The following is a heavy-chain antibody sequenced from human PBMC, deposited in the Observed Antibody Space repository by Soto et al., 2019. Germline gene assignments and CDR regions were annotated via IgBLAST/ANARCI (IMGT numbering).Heavy chain of an antibody. CDR1: GFTFSSYA. J-gene: IGHJ4*02. D-gene: IGHD6-19*01. V-gene: IGHV3-30-3*01. CDR3: ARGYYSSGWYFDY. Sequence: QVQLVESGGGVVQPGRSLRLSCAASGFTFSSYAMHWVRQAPGKGLEWVAVISYDGSNKYYADSVKGRFTISRDNSKNTLYLQMKSLRAEDTAVYYCARGYYSSGWYFDYWGQGTLVTVSS. CDR2: ISYDGSNK.